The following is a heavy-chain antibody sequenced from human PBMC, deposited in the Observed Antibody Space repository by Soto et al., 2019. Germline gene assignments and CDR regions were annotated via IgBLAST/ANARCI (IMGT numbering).Heavy chain of an antibody. CDR1: GFTFSSYW. D-gene: IGHD3-9*01. CDR2: INSDGSST. Sequence: GGSLRLSCAASGFTFSSYWMHWVRQAPGKGLVWVSRINSDGSSTSYADSVKGRFTISRDNAKNTLYLQMNSLRAEDTAVYYCARDILTGYYPIPYYYGMDVWGQGTTVTVSS. V-gene: IGHV3-74*01. CDR3: ARDILTGYYPIPYYYGMDV. J-gene: IGHJ6*02.